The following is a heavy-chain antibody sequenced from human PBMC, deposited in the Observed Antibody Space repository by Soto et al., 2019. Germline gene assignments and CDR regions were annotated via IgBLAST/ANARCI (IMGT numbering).Heavy chain of an antibody. V-gene: IGHV3-23*01. CDR3: AKATNFGVGPDYYYYYGMDV. D-gene: IGHD3-3*01. CDR2: VSGSGGSA. Sequence: GGSLRLSCAGSGFTFSIYAMRWVRHAPGKGLEWVSTVSGSGGSASYADSVKGRFTISGDKSKSTLYLQMYSLRGEDTAVYYCAKATNFGVGPDYYYYYGMDVWGQGTTVTVSS. CDR1: GFTFSIYA. J-gene: IGHJ6*02.